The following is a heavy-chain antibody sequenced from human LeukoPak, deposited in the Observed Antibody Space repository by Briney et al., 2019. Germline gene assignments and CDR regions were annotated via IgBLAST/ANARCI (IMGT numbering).Heavy chain of an antibody. CDR3: ARDPSDTAMVRFFDY. CDR1: GFIFSSYG. CDR2: ISYDGSNK. V-gene: IGHV3-30*19. D-gene: IGHD5-18*01. Sequence: GGSLRLSCAASGFIFSSYGMHWVRQAPGKGLEWVAVISYDGSNKYYADSVKGRFTISRDNSKNTLYLQMNSLRAEDTAVYYCARDPSDTAMVRFFDYWGQGTLVTVSS. J-gene: IGHJ4*02.